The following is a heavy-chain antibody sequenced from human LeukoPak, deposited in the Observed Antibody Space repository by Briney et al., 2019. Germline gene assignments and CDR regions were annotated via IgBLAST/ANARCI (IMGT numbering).Heavy chain of an antibody. CDR2: IYYSGNT. J-gene: IGHJ4*02. V-gene: IGHV4-59*01. CDR1: GGSIRGYY. CDR3: ARVRNQYDSSGYYALDY. Sequence: PSETLSLTCTVSGGSIRGYYWSWIRQPPGKGLEWIGYIYYSGNTNYKASPKSRVTISVVTSKNQFSLKLSSVTAADTAVYYCARVRNQYDSSGYYALDYWGQGTLVTVSS. D-gene: IGHD3-22*01.